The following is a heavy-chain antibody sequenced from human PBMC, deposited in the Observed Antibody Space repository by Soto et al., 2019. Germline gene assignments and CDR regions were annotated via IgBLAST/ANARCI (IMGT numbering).Heavy chain of an antibody. Sequence: GGSLRLSCAASGFTFSSYSMNWVRQAPGKGLEWVSYISSSSSTIYYADSVKGRFTIPRDNAKNSLYLQMNSLRAEDTAVYYCARVGGMVRGVIRTGAYWGQGTLVTVSS. J-gene: IGHJ4*02. CDR3: ARVGGMVRGVIRTGAY. CDR1: GFTFSSYS. CDR2: ISSSSSTI. V-gene: IGHV3-48*01. D-gene: IGHD3-10*01.